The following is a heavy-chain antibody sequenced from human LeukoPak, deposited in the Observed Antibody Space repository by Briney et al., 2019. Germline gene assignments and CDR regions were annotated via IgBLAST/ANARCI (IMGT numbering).Heavy chain of an antibody. D-gene: IGHD7-27*01. V-gene: IGHV4-59*01. CDR2: IYYSGST. CDR1: GGSISSYY. J-gene: IGHJ4*02. Sequence: PSETLSLTCTVSGGSISSYYWSWIRQPPGKGLEWIGYIYYSGSTNYNPSLKSRVTISVDTSKNQFSLKLSSVTAADTAVYYCARDDAITGDGSYYFDYWGQGTLVTVSS. CDR3: ARDDAITGDGSYYFDY.